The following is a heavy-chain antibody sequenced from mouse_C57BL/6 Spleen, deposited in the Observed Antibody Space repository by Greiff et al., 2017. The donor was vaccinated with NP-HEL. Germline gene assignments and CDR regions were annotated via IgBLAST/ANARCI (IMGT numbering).Heavy chain of an antibody. CDR1: GFTFSSYT. CDR3: ARQGNYAMDY. V-gene: IGHV5-9*01. Sequence: EVQVVESGGGLVKPGGSLKLSCAASGFTFSSYTMSWVRQTPEKRLEWVATISGGGGNTYYTDSVKGRFTISRDNAKNTLYLQMSSLRSEDTALYYCARQGNYAMDYWGQGTSVTVSS. CDR2: ISGGGGNT. J-gene: IGHJ4*01.